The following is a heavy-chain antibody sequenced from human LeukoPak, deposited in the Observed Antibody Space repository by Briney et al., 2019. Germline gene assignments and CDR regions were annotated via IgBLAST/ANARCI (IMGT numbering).Heavy chain of an antibody. Sequence: GGSLRLSSAASGFTLTNSWMNGVRQAPGKGLEWVANIKQDGNEKNYVDSVKGRFSISIDNAKNSLYLQMNSLRAEDAGLYFCASGTRRGNTGDDSSNRGQGSLVTVSS. CDR2: IKQDGNEK. CDR1: GFTLTNSW. J-gene: IGHJ4*02. D-gene: IGHD5-12*01. CDR3: ASGTRRGNTGDDSSN. V-gene: IGHV3-7*01.